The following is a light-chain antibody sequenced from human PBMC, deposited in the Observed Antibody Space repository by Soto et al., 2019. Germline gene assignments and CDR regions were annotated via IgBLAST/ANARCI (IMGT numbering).Light chain of an antibody. CDR1: SSDVGGYNY. J-gene: IGLJ2*01. Sequence: QSVLTQPRSVSGSPGQSVTISCTGTSSDVGGYNYVSWYQQHPGKAPKLMIYDVSKRPSGVPDRFSGSKSGNTASLTISGLQAEDEADYYCCSYAGSYTHVVFGGGTKLTV. CDR3: CSYAGSYTHVV. V-gene: IGLV2-11*01. CDR2: DVS.